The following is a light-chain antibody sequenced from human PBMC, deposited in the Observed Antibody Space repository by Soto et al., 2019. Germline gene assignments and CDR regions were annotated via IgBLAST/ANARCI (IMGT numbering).Light chain of an antibody. CDR1: QSVSSN. J-gene: IGKJ4*01. V-gene: IGKV3-15*01. CDR3: QQYTTWPPVT. Sequence: DIVMTQSPATLSVSLGERATLSCRASQSVSSNLAWYQQKPGQAPRLLIYGASTRATGIPARFSGSGSGTEFTLTISGLQSEDSAVYYCQQYTTWPPVTFGGGTKVEIK. CDR2: GAS.